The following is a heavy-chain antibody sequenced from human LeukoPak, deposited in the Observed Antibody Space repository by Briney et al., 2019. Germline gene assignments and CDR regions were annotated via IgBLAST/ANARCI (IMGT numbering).Heavy chain of an antibody. D-gene: IGHD6-6*01. V-gene: IGHV4-59*08. J-gene: IGHJ4*02. Sequence: PSETLSLTCTVSGGSISSYYWSWIRQPPGKGLEWIGYIHYSGSTNYNPSLKSRVTISLDTSKNQFSLKLSSVTAADTAVYYCARRSLEYSSTGDFDYWGQGTLVTVSS. CDR3: ARRSLEYSSTGDFDY. CDR1: GGSISSYY. CDR2: IHYSGST.